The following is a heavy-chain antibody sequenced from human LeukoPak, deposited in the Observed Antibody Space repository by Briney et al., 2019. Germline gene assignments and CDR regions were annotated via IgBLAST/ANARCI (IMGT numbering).Heavy chain of an antibody. CDR2: IHSDDDT. D-gene: IGHD5-18*01. Sequence: PGGSLRLSCAASDFTVISNYMTWVRQAPGKGLECVSVIHSDDDTYYAASVKGRFTISRDSSNHMLYLQMNSLRAEDTAVYYCTRGDAAMGDYWGQGTLVTVSS. V-gene: IGHV3-53*01. CDR3: TRGDAAMGDY. J-gene: IGHJ4*02. CDR1: DFTVISNY.